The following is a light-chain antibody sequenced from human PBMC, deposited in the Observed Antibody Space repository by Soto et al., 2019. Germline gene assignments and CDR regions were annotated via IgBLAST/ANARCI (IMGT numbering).Light chain of an antibody. CDR3: CSYAGSPRYV. J-gene: IGLJ1*01. V-gene: IGLV2-11*01. CDR1: SSDVGTYNN. Sequence: QSVLTQPRSVSGSLGQSVTISCTGTSSDVGTYNNVSGYQQHPGKAPKVMIYDVSERPSGVPDRFSGSKSGNTASLTISGLQAEGEADYYCCSYAGSPRYVLGTGTKVTVL. CDR2: DVS.